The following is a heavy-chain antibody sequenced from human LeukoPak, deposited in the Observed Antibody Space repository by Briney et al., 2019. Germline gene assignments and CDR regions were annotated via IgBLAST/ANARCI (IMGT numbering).Heavy chain of an antibody. D-gene: IGHD3-3*01. J-gene: IGHJ4*02. V-gene: IGHV3-21*01. CDR2: ISGTSTHI. Sequence: GGSLRLSCAASGFTFSRCGMNWVRQAPGKVLEWVSSISGTSTHIYYADSVKGRFTISRDNAQNSLYLQMNSLRAEDTAVYYCTRGSEWTSGVSDYWGQGTLVTVSS. CDR1: GFTFSRCG. CDR3: TRGSEWTSGVSDY.